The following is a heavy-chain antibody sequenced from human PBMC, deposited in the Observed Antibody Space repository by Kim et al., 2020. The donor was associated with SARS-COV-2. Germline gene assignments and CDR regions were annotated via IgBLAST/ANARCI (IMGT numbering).Heavy chain of an antibody. Sequence: SVKVSCKASGGTFSSYAISWVRQAPGQGLEWMGGIIPIFGTANYAQKFQGRVTITADESTSTAYMELSSLRSEDTAVYYCARSGYCSSTSCYWAFDYWGQGTLVTVSS. CDR3: ARSGYCSSTSCYWAFDY. CDR2: IIPIFGTA. D-gene: IGHD2-2*01. V-gene: IGHV1-69*13. CDR1: GGTFSSYA. J-gene: IGHJ4*02.